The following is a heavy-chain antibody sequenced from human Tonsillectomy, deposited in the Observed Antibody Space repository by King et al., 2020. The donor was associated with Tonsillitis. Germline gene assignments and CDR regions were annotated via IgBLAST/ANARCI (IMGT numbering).Heavy chain of an antibody. J-gene: IGHJ4*02. CDR2: ISNDGSNK. CDR3: ARDLVGAAFDY. D-gene: IGHD3-10*01. CDR1: GFTFSSYA. V-gene: IGHV3-30*04. Sequence: VQLVESGGGVVQPGRSLRLSCAASGFTFSSYAMHWVRQAPGKGLEWVAVISNDGSNKHYADSVKGRFTISRDNSKNTLYLQMNSLRAEDTAVYYCARDLVGAAFDYWGQGTLVTVSS.